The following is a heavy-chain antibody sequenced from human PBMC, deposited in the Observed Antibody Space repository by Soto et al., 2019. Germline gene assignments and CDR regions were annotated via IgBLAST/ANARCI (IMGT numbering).Heavy chain of an antibody. CDR1: GGSISSSSYY. CDR3: ARSSGSYPAYMDV. CDR2: IYYSGST. D-gene: IGHD3-10*01. J-gene: IGHJ6*03. Sequence: SETLSLTCTVSGGSISSSSYYWGWIRQPPGKGLECIGSIYYSGSTYYNPSLKSRVTISVDTSKNQFSLKLSSVTAAATAVYYCARSSGSYPAYMDVWGKGTTVTVSS. V-gene: IGHV4-39*01.